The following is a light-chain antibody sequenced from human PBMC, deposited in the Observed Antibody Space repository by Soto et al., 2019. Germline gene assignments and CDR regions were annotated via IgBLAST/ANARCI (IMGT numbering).Light chain of an antibody. V-gene: IGKV1-5*01. Sequence: DIQMTQSPSTLSASVGDRVTITCRASQSITNWLAWYQQKPGKAPKLLVYDASSLESGVPSRFSGSGSGTEFTLIICSLQPDDFATYYCQQYNSYSPLTFGPGTKVDIK. CDR3: QQYNSYSPLT. CDR1: QSITNW. CDR2: DAS. J-gene: IGKJ3*01.